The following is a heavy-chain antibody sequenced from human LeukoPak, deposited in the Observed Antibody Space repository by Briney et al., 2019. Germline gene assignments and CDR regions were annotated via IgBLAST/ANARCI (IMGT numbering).Heavy chain of an antibody. Sequence: PGGSLRLYCAASGFTFSSYAMSWVRQAPGKGLKWVSGISGSGGSTYYADSVKGRFTISRDNSKNTLYLQMNSLRAEDTAVYYCAKTGPTVTTPFDYWGQGTLVTVSS. CDR1: GFTFSSYA. D-gene: IGHD4-17*01. J-gene: IGHJ4*02. V-gene: IGHV3-23*01. CDR3: AKTGPTVTTPFDY. CDR2: ISGSGGST.